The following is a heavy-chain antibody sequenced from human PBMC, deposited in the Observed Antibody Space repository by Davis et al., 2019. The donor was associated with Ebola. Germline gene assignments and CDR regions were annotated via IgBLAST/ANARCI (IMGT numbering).Heavy chain of an antibody. J-gene: IGHJ5*02. D-gene: IGHD6-19*01. CDR3: ARAQSEWLDWFDP. CDR1: GFTVSSNY. Sequence: PGGSLRLSCAASGFTVSSNYMSWIRQAPGKGLEWVSYISSSSSYTNYADSVKGRFTISRDNAKNSLYLQMNSLRAEDTAVYYCARAQSEWLDWFDPWGQGTLVTVSS. CDR2: ISSSSSYT. V-gene: IGHV3-11*06.